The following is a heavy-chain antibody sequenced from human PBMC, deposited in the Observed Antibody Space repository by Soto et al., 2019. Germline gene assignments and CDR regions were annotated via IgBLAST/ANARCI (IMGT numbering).Heavy chain of an antibody. D-gene: IGHD1-26*01. CDR1: GFTFSSYA. CDR3: AKDGGSYYPRGYYYYGMDV. CDR2: ISGSGGST. J-gene: IGHJ6*02. V-gene: IGHV3-23*01. Sequence: GGSLRLSCAASGFTFSSYAMSWVRQAPGKGLEWVSAISGSGGSTYYADTVKGRFTISRDNSKNTLYLQMNSLRAEDTAVYYCAKDGGSYYPRGYYYYGMDVWGQGTTVTVSS.